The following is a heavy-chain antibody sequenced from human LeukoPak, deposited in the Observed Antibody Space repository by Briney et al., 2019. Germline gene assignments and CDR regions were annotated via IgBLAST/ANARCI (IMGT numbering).Heavy chain of an antibody. V-gene: IGHV5-51*01. J-gene: IGHJ4*02. Sequence: HGESLKISCKGSGYSFTSYWIGCVRQMPGKGLEWMGMIYPGDSDTRYSPSFQGQVTISADKSISTAYLQWSSLKASDTAMYYCARPVHYYDSSGEGYYFDYWDQGTLVTVSS. CDR2: IYPGDSDT. CDR1: GYSFTSYW. CDR3: ARPVHYYDSSGEGYYFDY. D-gene: IGHD3-22*01.